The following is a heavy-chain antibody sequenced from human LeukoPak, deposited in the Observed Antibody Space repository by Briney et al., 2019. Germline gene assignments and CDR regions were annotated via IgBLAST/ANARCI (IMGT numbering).Heavy chain of an antibody. CDR1: GYTFTSYD. J-gene: IGHJ4*02. Sequence: ASVKVSCKASGYTFTSYDINWVRQATGQGLEWMGWMNPNSGNTGYAQKFQGRVTVTRNTSISTAYMELSSLRSEDTAVYYCARVVVGAQALDYWGQGTLVTVSS. CDR3: ARVVVGAQALDY. V-gene: IGHV1-8*01. CDR2: MNPNSGNT. D-gene: IGHD1-26*01.